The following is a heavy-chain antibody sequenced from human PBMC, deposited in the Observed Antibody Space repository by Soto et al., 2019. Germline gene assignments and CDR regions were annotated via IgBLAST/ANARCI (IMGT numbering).Heavy chain of an antibody. V-gene: IGHV3-23*01. CDR3: AKGPEYDILTGCDY. Sequence: EVQLLESGGGFVQPGESLRLSCAASGFTFSLSAMSWVRQAPGSGLDWVSSLSGGGSTTDYADSVKGRFTISRDNSKNTVHLQMNSLRAEDTAVYYCAKGPEYDILTGCDYWRQGALVTVA. CDR2: LSGGGSTT. J-gene: IGHJ4*02. D-gene: IGHD3-9*01. CDR1: GFTFSLSA.